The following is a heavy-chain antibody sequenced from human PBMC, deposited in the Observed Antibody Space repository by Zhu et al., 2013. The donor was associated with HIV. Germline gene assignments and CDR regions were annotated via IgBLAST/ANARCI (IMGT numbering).Heavy chain of an antibody. D-gene: IGHD3-3*01. J-gene: IGHJ5*02. Sequence: QVQLVQSGAEVKKPGASVKVSCKASGYTFTSYGISWVRQAPGQGLEWMGWISAYNGNTNYAQKLQGRVTMTTDTSTSTAYMELRSLRSDDTAVYYCAREDYDFWRDDQNWFDPWGQGTLVTVSS. V-gene: IGHV1-18*01. CDR2: ISAYNGNT. CDR1: GYTFTSYG. CDR3: AREDYDFWRDDQNWFDP.